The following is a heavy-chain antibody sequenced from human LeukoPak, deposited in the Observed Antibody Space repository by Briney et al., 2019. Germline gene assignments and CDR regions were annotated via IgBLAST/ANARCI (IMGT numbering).Heavy chain of an antibody. Sequence: ASVTVSCKASGGTFSSYTISWVRQARGQGSEWMGRIIPILGIANYAQKFQGRVTITADKSTSTAYMELSSLRSEDTAVYYCARADYGDYVMPYYYYGMDVWGQGTTVTVSS. CDR2: IIPILGIA. D-gene: IGHD4-17*01. CDR3: ARADYGDYVMPYYYYGMDV. CDR1: GGTFSSYT. V-gene: IGHV1-69*02. J-gene: IGHJ6*02.